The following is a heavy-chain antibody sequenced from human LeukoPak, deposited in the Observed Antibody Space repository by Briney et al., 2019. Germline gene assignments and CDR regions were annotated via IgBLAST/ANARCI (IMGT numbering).Heavy chain of an antibody. CDR3: AKGAIAAYFDY. CDR2: ISVSGGGA. V-gene: IGHV3-23*01. J-gene: IGHJ4*02. Sequence: PGGSLRLSCAASGFTFSSYAVSWVRQAPGGGGGWVSAISVSGGGAYYAAYVKGRFTIYRDNTKNTLYLQITSLRAEDTAVYYCAKGAIAAYFDYWGQGPLVTVSS. CDR1: GFTFSSYA. D-gene: IGHD6-13*01.